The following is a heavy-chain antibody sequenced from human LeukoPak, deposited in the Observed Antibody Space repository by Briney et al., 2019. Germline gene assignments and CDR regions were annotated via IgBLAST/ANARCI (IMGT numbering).Heavy chain of an antibody. CDR3: ARDAGYYVHDL. J-gene: IGHJ5*02. CDR2: IKEDGSAE. Sequence: PGGSLRLSCAASGLTFSSHWMGWVRQAPGKGLEWVANIKEDGSAEHYVGSVRGRFTISRDNAKNSLYLQMNSLRAEDTAVYYCARDAGYYVHDLWGQGTLVTVSS. CDR1: GLTFSSHW. D-gene: IGHD3-10*02. V-gene: IGHV3-7*01.